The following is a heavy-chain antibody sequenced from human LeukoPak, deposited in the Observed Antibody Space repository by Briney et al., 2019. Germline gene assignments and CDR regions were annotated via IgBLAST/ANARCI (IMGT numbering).Heavy chain of an antibody. D-gene: IGHD3-22*01. CDR2: ISGSGGST. V-gene: IGHV3-23*01. CDR1: GFTFSSYA. J-gene: IGHJ1*01. CDR3: ANSEETYYYDSSGPEYFQH. Sequence: GGSLRLSCAASGFTFSSYAMSWVRQAPGKGLEWVSAISGSGGSTYYADSVKGRFTISRDNSKNTLYLQMSSLRAEDTAVYYCANSEETYYYDSSGPEYFQHWGQGTLVTVSS.